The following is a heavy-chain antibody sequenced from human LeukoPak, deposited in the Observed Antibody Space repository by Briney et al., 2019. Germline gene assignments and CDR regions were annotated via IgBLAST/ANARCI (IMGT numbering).Heavy chain of an antibody. J-gene: IGHJ4*02. CDR1: GGSISSYY. CDR3: ARCGLYYDILTDPHTVVVIKCYFDY. V-gene: IGHV4-4*07. Sequence: PSETLSLTCTVSGGSISSYYWSWIRQPAGKGLEWIGRIYTSGSTNYNPSLKSRVTMSVDTSKNQFSLKLSSVTAADTAVYCCARCGLYYDILTDPHTVVVIKCYFDYWGQGTLVTVSS. CDR2: IYTSGST. D-gene: IGHD3-9*01.